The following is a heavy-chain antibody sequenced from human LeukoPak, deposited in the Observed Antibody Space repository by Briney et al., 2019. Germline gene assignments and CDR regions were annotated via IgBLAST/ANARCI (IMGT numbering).Heavy chain of an antibody. CDR3: ARHKTGGTYPLDY. Sequence: SETLSLTCTVSGGSISTYFWSWIRQPPGKGLEWIGHIYYSGSTTYNPSLKSRGAISVDACKNKFSLKRRSVTAADTAVYYCARHKTGGTYPLDYWGQGTLVTVSS. CDR2: IYYSGST. D-gene: IGHD1-26*01. CDR1: GGSISTYF. J-gene: IGHJ4*02. V-gene: IGHV4-59*08.